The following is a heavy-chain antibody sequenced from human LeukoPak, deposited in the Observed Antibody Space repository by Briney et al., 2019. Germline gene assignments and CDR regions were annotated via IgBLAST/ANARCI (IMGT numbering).Heavy chain of an antibody. V-gene: IGHV3-23*01. CDR3: AKATTFDWLPLDY. J-gene: IGHJ4*02. Sequence: GGSLRLSCAASGFTFSSYAMSWVRQAPGKGLEWVSGISGSGVTTYYADSVKGRFTISRDNSKNTLYLQMNSLRAEDTAVYYCAKATTFDWLPLDYWGQGTLVTVSS. D-gene: IGHD3-9*01. CDR2: ISGSGVTT. CDR1: GFTFSSYA.